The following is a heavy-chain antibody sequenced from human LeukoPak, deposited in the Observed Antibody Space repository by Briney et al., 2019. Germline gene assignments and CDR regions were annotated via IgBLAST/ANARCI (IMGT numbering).Heavy chain of an antibody. V-gene: IGHV4-59*01. CDR3: ARNAEMGSIGYYIYAMDV. Sequence: SETLSLTCTVSGASISSSYWSWIRQPPGRGLEWIGSIYDSGSTDYNPSLKSRATISLQTSKNQFSLRLSSVTAADTAMYFCARNAEMGSIGYYIYAMDVWGQGTTVTVSS. J-gene: IGHJ6*02. CDR1: GASISSSY. CDR2: IYDSGST. D-gene: IGHD5-24*01.